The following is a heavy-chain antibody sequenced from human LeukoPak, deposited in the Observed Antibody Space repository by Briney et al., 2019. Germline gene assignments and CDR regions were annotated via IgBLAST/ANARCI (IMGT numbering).Heavy chain of an antibody. CDR3: ARGDWAGIAAAGTRRDYFDY. CDR1: GYTFTGYY. J-gene: IGHJ4*02. CDR2: INPNSGGT. D-gene: IGHD6-13*01. V-gene: IGHV1-2*02. Sequence: ASVKVSCKASGYTFTGYYMHWVRQAPGQGLEWMGWINPNSGGTNYAQKLQGRVTMTRGTSISTAYMELSRLRSDDTAVYYCARGDWAGIAAAGTRRDYFDYWGQGTLVTVSS.